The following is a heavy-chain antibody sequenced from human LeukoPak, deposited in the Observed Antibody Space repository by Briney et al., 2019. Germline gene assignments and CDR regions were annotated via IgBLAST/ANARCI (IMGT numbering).Heavy chain of an antibody. CDR3: ARGDIVVVVADLPPGSHNAFDI. Sequence: GASVKVSCKASGYTFTSYAISWVRQAPGQGLEWMGGIIPIFGTANYAQKFQGRVTITADESTSTAYMELSSLRSEDTAVYYCARGDIVVVVADLPPGSHNAFDIWGQGTMVTVSS. J-gene: IGHJ3*02. V-gene: IGHV1-69*13. CDR2: IIPIFGTA. D-gene: IGHD2-15*01. CDR1: GYTFTSYA.